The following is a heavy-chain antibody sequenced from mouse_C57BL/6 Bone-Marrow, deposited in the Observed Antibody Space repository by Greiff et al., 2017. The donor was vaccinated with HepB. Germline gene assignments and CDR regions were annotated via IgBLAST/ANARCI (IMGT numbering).Heavy chain of an antibody. Sequence: EVKVEESGGGLVQPKGSLKLSCAASGFSFNTYAMNWVRQAPGKGLEWVARIRSKSNNYATYYADSVKDRFTISRDDSESMLYLQMNNLKTEDTAMYYCVRRSGPYAMDYWGQGTSVTVSS. CDR3: VRRSGPYAMDY. V-gene: IGHV10-1*01. CDR2: IRSKSNNYAT. J-gene: IGHJ4*01. CDR1: GFSFNTYA.